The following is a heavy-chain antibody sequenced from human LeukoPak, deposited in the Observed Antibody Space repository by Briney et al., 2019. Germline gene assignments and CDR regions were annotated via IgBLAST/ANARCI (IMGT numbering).Heavy chain of an antibody. CDR3: ARDHGDHDAFDI. D-gene: IGHD3-10*01. V-gene: IGHV4-31*03. J-gene: IGHJ3*02. CDR1: GGSTSSGGYY. Sequence: SETLSLTCTVSGGSTSSGGYYWSWIRQHPGKGLEWIGYIYYSGSTYYNPSLKSRVTISVDTSKNQFSLELSSVTAADTAVYYCARDHGDHDAFDIWGQGTMVTVSS. CDR2: IYYSGST.